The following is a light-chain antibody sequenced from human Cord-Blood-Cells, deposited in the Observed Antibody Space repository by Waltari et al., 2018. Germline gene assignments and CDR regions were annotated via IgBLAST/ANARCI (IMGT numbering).Light chain of an antibody. J-gene: IGKJ1*01. CDR2: AAS. V-gene: IGKV1-6*01. Sequence: AIQITQSPSSLSASVGDKVTITCRASQGIRNDLGWYQQKPGKAPKLLIYAASSLQSGVPSRFSGSGSGTDFTLTISSLQPEDFATYYCLQDYNYPRTFGQGTKVEIK. CDR1: QGIRND. CDR3: LQDYNYPRT.